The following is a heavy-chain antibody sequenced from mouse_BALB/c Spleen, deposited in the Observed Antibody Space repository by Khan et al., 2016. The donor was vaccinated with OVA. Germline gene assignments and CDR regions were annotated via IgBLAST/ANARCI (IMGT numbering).Heavy chain of an antibody. J-gene: IGHJ2*01. CDR1: GFTFTSYG. V-gene: IGHV1S134*01. D-gene: IGHD2-14*01. Sequence: VQLKESGAELGRPGSSVKLSCKTSGFTFTSYGIKWVKQRPGQGLEWIGYIYPGNGYTVYNEKFQGKATLTSDTSASTAYMQFRSLTSEDSAIYFCAAAYYRNYFDYWAKAPLSQSPQ. CDR2: IYPGNGYT. CDR3: AAAYYRNYFDY.